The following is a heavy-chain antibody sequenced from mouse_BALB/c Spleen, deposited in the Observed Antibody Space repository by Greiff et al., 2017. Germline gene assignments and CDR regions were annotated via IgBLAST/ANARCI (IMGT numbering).Heavy chain of an antibody. V-gene: IGHV1-9*01. CDR1: GYTFSSYW. D-gene: IGHD2-4*01. CDR2: ILPGSGST. CDR3: AKGDDYGSAMDY. Sequence: QVQLKQSGAELMKPGASVKISCKATGYTFSSYWIEWVKQRPGHGLEWIGEILPGSGSTNYNEKFKGKATFTADTSSNTAYMQLSSLTSEDSAVYYCAKGDDYGSAMDYWGQGTSVTVSS. J-gene: IGHJ4*01.